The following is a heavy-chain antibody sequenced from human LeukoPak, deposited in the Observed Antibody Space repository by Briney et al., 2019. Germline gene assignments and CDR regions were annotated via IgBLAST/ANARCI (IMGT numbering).Heavy chain of an antibody. V-gene: IGHV4-39*01. J-gene: IGHJ4*02. CDR2: IYYSGST. CDR1: GGSISSSSYY. D-gene: IGHD2-15*01. Sequence: SETLSLTCTVSGGSISSSSYYWGWIRQPPGKGLEWIGSIYYSGSTYYNPSLKSRGTISVDTSKNQFSLKLSSVTAADTAVYYCAKLGYCSGGSCYPTDYWGQGTLVTVSS. CDR3: AKLGYCSGGSCYPTDY.